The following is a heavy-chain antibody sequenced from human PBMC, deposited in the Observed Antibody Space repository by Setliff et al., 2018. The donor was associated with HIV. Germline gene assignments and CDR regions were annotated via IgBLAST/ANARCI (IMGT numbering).Heavy chain of an antibody. D-gene: IGHD2-15*01. Sequence: PSETLSLTCTVSNDSISSGTHYWSWLRQHPGKGLEWIGYIYYSGSTSYNPSLKSQVAISVDTPKNQFSLRLLSVTAADTAVYYCARGNVYGGLERYNWFDPWGRGTLVTVSS. CDR1: NDSISSGTHY. J-gene: IGHJ5*02. CDR2: IYYSGST. CDR3: ARGNVYGGLERYNWFDP. V-gene: IGHV4-31*01.